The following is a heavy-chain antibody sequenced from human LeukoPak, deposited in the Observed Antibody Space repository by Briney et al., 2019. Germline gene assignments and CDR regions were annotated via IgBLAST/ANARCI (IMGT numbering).Heavy chain of an antibody. CDR2: ISLAGQT. CDR1: GGSISGTNW. V-gene: IGHV4-4*02. CDR3: SRESGPFCPFGY. D-gene: IGHD1-26*01. J-gene: IGHJ4*02. Sequence: SGTLSLTCGVSGGSISGTNWWSWVRQPPGQGLEWIGEISLAGQTNYNPSLNGRVTISLDKSSNQLSLHLTSVTAADTATYFCSRESGPFCPFGYWGQGTLVIVSS.